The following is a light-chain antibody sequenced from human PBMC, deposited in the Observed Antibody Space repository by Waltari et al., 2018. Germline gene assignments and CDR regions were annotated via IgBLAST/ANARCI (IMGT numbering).Light chain of an antibody. J-gene: IGKJ2*01. CDR1: QSLGSY. Sequence: EIVLTQSPATLSLSPGERATLSCRASQSLGSYFAWYQQKPGQPPRLLIYAASSRATGIPARFIGSGSGTDFTCTISSLEPEDFVVYYCHQRSIWPYTFGQGTKLEIK. CDR3: HQRSIWPYT. V-gene: IGKV3-11*01. CDR2: AAS.